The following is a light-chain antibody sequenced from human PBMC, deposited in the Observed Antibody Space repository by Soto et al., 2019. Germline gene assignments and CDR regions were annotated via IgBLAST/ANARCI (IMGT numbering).Light chain of an antibody. V-gene: IGKV3-15*01. CDR2: GAS. CDR1: QSIVNN. Sequence: EIVMTQSPATLSVSPGERATLSCRASQSIVNNLAWYQQKPGQGPRLLIYGASSRSTGLPPRFSGSGSGTGFTLTISSLQSEDFAIYYCQQYNDWPLTFGGGTKVEIK. CDR3: QQYNDWPLT. J-gene: IGKJ4*01.